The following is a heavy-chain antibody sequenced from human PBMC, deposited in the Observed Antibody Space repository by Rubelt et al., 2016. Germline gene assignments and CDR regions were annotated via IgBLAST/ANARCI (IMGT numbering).Heavy chain of an antibody. J-gene: IGHJ3*02. CDR3: ARDCIVGATCAFDI. CDR1: GGSFAGYY. CDR2: INHSGIT. V-gene: IGHV4-34*01. D-gene: IGHD1-26*01. Sequence: QVQLQQWGAGLLKPSDTLSLTCAVYGGSFAGYYWSWIRQSPEKGLEWIGEINHSGITNYNPSLKSRVTISADMSKNQFSLSVGSVTAADTAVYYCARDCIVGATCAFDIWGQGTMVTVSS.